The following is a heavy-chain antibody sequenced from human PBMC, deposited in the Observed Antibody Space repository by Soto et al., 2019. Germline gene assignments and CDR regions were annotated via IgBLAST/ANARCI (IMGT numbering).Heavy chain of an antibody. V-gene: IGHV4-31*03. CDR3: ARSRTNCSSTSCYEGFDFDY. CDR1: GGSISSGGYY. CDR2: IYYSGST. Sequence: SETLSLTCTVSGGSISSGGYYWSWIRQHPGKGLEWIGYIYYSGSTYYNPSLKSRVTISVDTSKNQFSLKLSSVTAADTAVYYCARSRTNCSSTSCYEGFDFDYWGREPLVTVPS. D-gene: IGHD2-2*01. J-gene: IGHJ4*02.